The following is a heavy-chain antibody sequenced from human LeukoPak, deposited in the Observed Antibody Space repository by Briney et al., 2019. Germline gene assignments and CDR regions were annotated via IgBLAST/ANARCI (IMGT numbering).Heavy chain of an antibody. D-gene: IGHD4-23*01. Sequence: PGGSPRLSCAASGFTFSSYAMSWARQAPGKGLEWVSAISGSGGSTYYADSVKGRFTISRDNSKNTLYLQMNSLRAEDTAVYYCAKDQKRYGGNGSPYFDYWGQGTLVTVSS. J-gene: IGHJ4*02. CDR2: ISGSGGST. V-gene: IGHV3-23*01. CDR3: AKDQKRYGGNGSPYFDY. CDR1: GFTFSSYA.